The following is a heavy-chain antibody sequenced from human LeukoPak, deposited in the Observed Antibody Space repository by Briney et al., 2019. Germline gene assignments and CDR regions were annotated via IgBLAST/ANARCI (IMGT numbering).Heavy chain of an antibody. CDR3: ARVDSSSSGLNYYYYYMDV. CDR2: IYHGGST. D-gene: IGHD6-6*01. V-gene: IGHV4-30-2*01. Sequence: PSETLSLTCTVSGGSISSGAYYWSWIRQPPGTGLEWIGYIYHGGSTYYNPSLKSRVTISVDTSKNQLSLKLSSVTAADTALYYCARVDSSSSGLNYYYYYMDVWGKGTTVTVSS. CDR1: GGSISSGAYY. J-gene: IGHJ6*03.